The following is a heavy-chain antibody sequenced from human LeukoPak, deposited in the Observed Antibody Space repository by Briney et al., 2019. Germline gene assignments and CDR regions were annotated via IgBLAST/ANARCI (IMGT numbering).Heavy chain of an antibody. CDR2: INPNSGGT. CDR3: ARDVPYSSGWSYYYYYGMDV. CDR1: GYTFTAYY. D-gene: IGHD6-19*01. J-gene: IGHJ6*02. V-gene: IGHV1-2*06. Sequence: ASVKVSCKASGYTFTAYYMHWVRQAPGQGLEWMGRINPNSGGTNYAQKFQGRVTMTRDTSTSTVYMEMSSLRSEDTAVYYCARDVPYSSGWSYYYYYGMDVWGQGTTVTVSS.